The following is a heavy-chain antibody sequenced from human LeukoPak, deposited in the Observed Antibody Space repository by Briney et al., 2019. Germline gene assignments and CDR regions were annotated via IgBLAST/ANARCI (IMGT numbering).Heavy chain of an antibody. J-gene: IGHJ5*02. Sequence: GGSLRLSCAASGFSFDHYWMTWVRQAPGKGLEWVANIKQDGSEKVYLDSMKGRFTISRDNSRDSLYLQMNSLRPEDTAVYYCARDPGSGWWGGFDLWGQGTLVTVSS. D-gene: IGHD6-19*01. CDR3: ARDPGSGWWGGFDL. CDR1: GFSFDHYW. CDR2: IKQDGSEK. V-gene: IGHV3-7*04.